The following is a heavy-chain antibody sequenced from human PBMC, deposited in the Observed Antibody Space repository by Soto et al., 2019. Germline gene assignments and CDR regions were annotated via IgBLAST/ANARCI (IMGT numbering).Heavy chain of an antibody. D-gene: IGHD3-10*01. Sequence: EVQLVESGGGLVQPGGSLRLSCAASGFTFSSYSMNWVRQAPGKGLEWVSYISSSSSTIYYADSVKGRFTISRDNAKNSLDLQMNSLRAEDTAVYYCARGELQIYYYYYMDVWGKGTTVTVSS. J-gene: IGHJ6*03. CDR3: ARGELQIYYYYYMDV. V-gene: IGHV3-48*01. CDR2: ISSSSSTI. CDR1: GFTFSSYS.